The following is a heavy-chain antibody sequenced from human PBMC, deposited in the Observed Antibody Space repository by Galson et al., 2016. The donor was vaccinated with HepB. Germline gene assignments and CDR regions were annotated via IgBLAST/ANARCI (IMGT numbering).Heavy chain of an antibody. Sequence: CAISGDSVSRNFVAWNWIRQSPSRGLEWLGRTYYRSGWMNDCPVSVKSRISISPDTSKNQFSLQLNSVTPEDTAVYYCAREYINSFDIWGQGTMVTVSS. D-gene: IGHD1-1*01. CDR3: AREYINSFDI. CDR2: TYYRSGWMN. J-gene: IGHJ3*02. V-gene: IGHV6-1*01. CDR1: GDSVSRNFVA.